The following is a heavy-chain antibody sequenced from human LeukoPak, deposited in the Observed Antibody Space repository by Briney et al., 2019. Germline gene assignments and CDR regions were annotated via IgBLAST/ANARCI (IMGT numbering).Heavy chain of an antibody. Sequence: GGSLRLSCAASGFTFSSYAMHWVRQAPGKGLEWVAVISYDGSNKYYADSVKGRSTISRDNSKNTLYLQMNSLRAEDTAVYYCASWVVAAAGPDAFDIWGQGTMVTVSS. CDR2: ISYDGSNK. V-gene: IGHV3-30-3*01. CDR1: GFTFSSYA. D-gene: IGHD6-13*01. CDR3: ASWVVAAAGPDAFDI. J-gene: IGHJ3*02.